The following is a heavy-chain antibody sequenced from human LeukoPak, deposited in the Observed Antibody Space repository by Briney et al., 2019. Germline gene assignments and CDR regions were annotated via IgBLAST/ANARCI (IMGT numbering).Heavy chain of an antibody. D-gene: IGHD3-10*01. CDR2: IKQDGSEK. V-gene: IGHV3-7*01. CDR1: GFTFSSYW. CDR3: ARDENGSGGYYRQRRNWFDP. Sequence: GGSLRLSCAASGFTFSSYWMSWVRQAPGKGLEWVANIKQDGSEKYYVDSVKGRFTISRDNAKNSLYLQMNSLRAEDTAVYYCARDENGSGGYYRQRRNWFDPWGQGTLVTVSS. J-gene: IGHJ5*02.